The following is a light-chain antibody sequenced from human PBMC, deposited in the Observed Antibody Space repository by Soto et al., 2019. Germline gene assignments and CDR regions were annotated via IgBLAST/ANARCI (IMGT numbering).Light chain of an antibody. J-gene: IGKJ4*01. V-gene: IGKV3-20*01. CDR3: QQYGNSHRVT. Sequence: EIVLTQSPGTLSLSPGERATLSCRASQSVTSSYLAWYQQKPSQAPRLLIYGASSRATGIPDRFSGSGSGTDLTLTISRLEPEDFAVYYCQQYGNSHRVTFCGGTKVEIK. CDR1: QSVTSSY. CDR2: GAS.